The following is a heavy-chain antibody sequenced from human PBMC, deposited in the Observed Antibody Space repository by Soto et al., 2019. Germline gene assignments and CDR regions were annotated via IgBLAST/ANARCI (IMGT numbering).Heavy chain of an antibody. CDR3: ARESPQHYGDTAFDI. J-gene: IGHJ3*02. V-gene: IGHV3-66*01. D-gene: IGHD4-17*01. Sequence: PGGSLRLSCAASGFTVSSNYMSWVRQAPGKGLEWVSVIYSGGSTYYADSVKGRFTISRDNSKNTLYLQMNSLRAEDTAVYYCARESPQHYGDTAFDIWGQGTMVTVSS. CDR2: IYSGGST. CDR1: GFTVSSNY.